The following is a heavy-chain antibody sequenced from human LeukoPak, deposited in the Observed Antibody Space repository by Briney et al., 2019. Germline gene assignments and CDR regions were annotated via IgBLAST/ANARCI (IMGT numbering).Heavy chain of an antibody. CDR3: ATYHSGSYFYFDY. D-gene: IGHD1-26*01. V-gene: IGHV3-7*01. Sequence: GGSLRLSCAASGFTFSSYWMSWVRQAPGKGLEWVANMKQDGSEKYYVDSVKGRFTISRDNAKNSLYLQMNSLRAEDTAVYYCATYHSGSYFYFDYWGQGTLVTVSS. CDR2: MKQDGSEK. CDR1: GFTFSSYW. J-gene: IGHJ4*02.